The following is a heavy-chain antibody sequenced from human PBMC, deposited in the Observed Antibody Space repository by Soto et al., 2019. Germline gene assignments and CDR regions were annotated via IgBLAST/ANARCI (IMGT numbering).Heavy chain of an antibody. J-gene: IGHJ4*02. CDR1: GFTFTTYA. CDR2: ISSSSSYI. CDR3: ARDLTDYYDSSGYWY. D-gene: IGHD3-22*01. V-gene: IGHV3-21*01. Sequence: VGSLRLSCAASGFTFTTYAMSWVRQAPGKGLEWVSSISSSSSYIYYADSVKGRFTISRDNAKNSLYLQMNSLRAEDTAVYYCARDLTDYYDSSGYWYWGQGTLVTVSS.